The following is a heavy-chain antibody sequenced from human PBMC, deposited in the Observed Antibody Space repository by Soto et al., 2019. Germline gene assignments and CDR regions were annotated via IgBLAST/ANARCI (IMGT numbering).Heavy chain of an antibody. Sequence: SVFAVSIREKGVGWIRQPPGKALEWLALIYWDDDKRYSPSLKRRLTITKDTSKNQVVLTMTNMDHVGTSTYTCPLKQPPAVLWPPRFDIWGQRTMVT. CDR2: IYWDDDK. CDR3: PLKQPPAVLWPPRFDI. CDR1: VFAVSIREKG. J-gene: IGHJ3*02. V-gene: IGHV2-5*02. D-gene: IGHD3-10*01.